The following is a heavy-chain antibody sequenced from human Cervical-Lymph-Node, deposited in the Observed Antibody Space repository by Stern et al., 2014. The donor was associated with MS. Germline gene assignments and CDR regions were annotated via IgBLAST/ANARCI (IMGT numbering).Heavy chain of an antibody. CDR3: ARYTVRDWFDP. D-gene: IGHD4-17*01. CDR1: GGSFSGYY. J-gene: IGHJ5*02. Sequence: QVQLQQWGAGLLKPSETLSLTCAVYGGSFSGYYLSWIRQSPGKGLEWIGEINHSGNTNYNPSLKSRVTISADTSRSQFSLKLGSVTAADTAVYYCARYTVRDWFDPWGQGTLVIVSS. V-gene: IGHV4-34*01. CDR2: INHSGNT.